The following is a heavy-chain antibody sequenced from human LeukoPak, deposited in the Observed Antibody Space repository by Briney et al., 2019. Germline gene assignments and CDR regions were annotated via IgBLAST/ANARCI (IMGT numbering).Heavy chain of an antibody. V-gene: IGHV3-73*01. CDR1: GFTFSGSA. CDR2: IRSKPNSYAT. J-gene: IGHJ4*02. CDR3: AKAIYDFWTGGPSS. Sequence: GGSLRLSCAASGFTFSGSAIPWVRQASGKGLEWVGRIRSKPNSYATEYGASVKGRFTISRDDSKNTAYLQMNSLRAEDTALYYCAKAIYDFWTGGPSSWGQGTLVTVSS. D-gene: IGHD3-3*01.